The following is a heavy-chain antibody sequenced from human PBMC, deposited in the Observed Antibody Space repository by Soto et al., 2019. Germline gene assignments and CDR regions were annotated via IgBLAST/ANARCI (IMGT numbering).Heavy chain of an antibody. CDR3: ARDFGDDFWSGYYSHYYYYYGMDV. CDR1: GFTFSSYS. Sequence: EVQLVESGGGLVQPGGSLRLSCAASGFTFSSYSMNWVRQAPGKGLEWVSYISSSSSTIYYADSVKGRFTISRDNAKNSLYLQMNSLRDEDTAVYYCARDFGDDFWSGYYSHYYYYYGMDVWGQGTTVTVSS. V-gene: IGHV3-48*02. J-gene: IGHJ6*02. CDR2: ISSSSSTI. D-gene: IGHD3-3*01.